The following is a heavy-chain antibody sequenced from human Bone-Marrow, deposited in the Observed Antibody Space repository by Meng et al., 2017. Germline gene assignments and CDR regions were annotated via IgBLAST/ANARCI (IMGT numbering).Heavy chain of an antibody. J-gene: IGHJ6*02. V-gene: IGHV3-48*03. CDR3: ARDSTYDSSGYYYYGMDV. D-gene: IGHD3-22*01. Sequence: GGSLRLSCAASGFTFSSYEMNWVRQAPGKGLEWVSYISSSGSTIYYADSVKGRFTISRDNAKNSLYLQMNSLRAEDTAVYYCARDSTYDSSGYYYYGMDVWGQGTTVTVSS. CDR2: ISSSGSTI. CDR1: GFTFSSYE.